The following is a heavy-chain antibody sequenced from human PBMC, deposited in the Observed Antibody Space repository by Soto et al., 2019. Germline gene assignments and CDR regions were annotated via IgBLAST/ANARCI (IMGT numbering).Heavy chain of an antibody. J-gene: IGHJ4*02. CDR1: GGTFSSYA. Sequence: QVQLVQSGAEVKKPGSSVKVSCKASGGTFSSYAISWVRQAPGKGLEWMGGIIPICGTANYAQKFQGRVTITADESTITAYRELSSLRSEDTALDYCASTTLPYTVTTLHFYYWGQGTLVTVSS. CDR3: ASTTLPYTVTTLHFYY. CDR2: IIPICGTA. D-gene: IGHD4-17*01. V-gene: IGHV1-69*01.